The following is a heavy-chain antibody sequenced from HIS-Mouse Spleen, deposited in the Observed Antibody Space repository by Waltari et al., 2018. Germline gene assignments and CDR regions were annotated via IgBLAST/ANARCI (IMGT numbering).Heavy chain of an antibody. J-gene: IGHJ2*01. CDR1: GGSISSSSYY. CDR2: IYYSGGT. CDR3: AREIPYSSSWYDWYFDL. Sequence: QLQLQESGPGLVKPSETLSLTCTVSGGSISSSSYYWGWIRQPPGKGLEGIGGIYYSGGTYYKPSLKSRVTISVDTSKNQFSLKLSSVTAADTAVYYCAREIPYSSSWYDWYFDLWGRGTLVTVSS. V-gene: IGHV4-39*07. D-gene: IGHD6-13*01.